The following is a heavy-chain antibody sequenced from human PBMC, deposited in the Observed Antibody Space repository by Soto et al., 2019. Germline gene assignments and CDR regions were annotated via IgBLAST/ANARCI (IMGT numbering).Heavy chain of an antibody. CDR1: SGSISSSNW. D-gene: IGHD4-17*01. Sequence: SETLSLTCAVSSGSISSSNWWSWVRQPPGKGLEWIGEIYHSGSTNYNPSLKSRVTISVDKSKNQFSLELSSVTAADTAVYYCARGFRPTTPGAFDIWGQGTMVTVSS. J-gene: IGHJ3*02. CDR2: IYHSGST. V-gene: IGHV4-4*02. CDR3: ARGFRPTTPGAFDI.